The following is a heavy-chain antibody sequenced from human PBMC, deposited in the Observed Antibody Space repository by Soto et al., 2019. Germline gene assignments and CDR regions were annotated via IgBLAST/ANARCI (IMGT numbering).Heavy chain of an antibody. Sequence: GGSLRLSCAASGFTFSVYAMTWVRQVPGKGLEWVSTVSGSSGSTYFADSVKGRFTISRDNSNNTLYLQMNSLRAEDTAVYYCAKVGDIVLMVFSYAFDIWGQGTMVTVSS. D-gene: IGHD2-8*01. J-gene: IGHJ3*02. V-gene: IGHV3-23*01. CDR2: VSGSSGST. CDR1: GFTFSVYA. CDR3: AKVGDIVLMVFSYAFDI.